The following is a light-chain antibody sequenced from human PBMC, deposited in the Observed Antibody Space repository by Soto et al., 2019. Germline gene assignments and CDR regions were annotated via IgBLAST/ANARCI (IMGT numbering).Light chain of an antibody. Sequence: DIQMTQSPSTLSASVGDRVTITCRASQSISSWLVWYQQKPGKAPKLLIYKASSLESGVPSRFSGSGSGTEFTLTISSLQPDDFATYYCQQYNSYSGTFGGGTKVDIK. V-gene: IGKV1-5*03. CDR1: QSISSW. J-gene: IGKJ4*01. CDR3: QQYNSYSGT. CDR2: KAS.